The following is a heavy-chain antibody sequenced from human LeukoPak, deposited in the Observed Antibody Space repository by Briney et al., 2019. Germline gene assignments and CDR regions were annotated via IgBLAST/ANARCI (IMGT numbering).Heavy chain of an antibody. D-gene: IGHD6-13*01. CDR3: AKSTLWYGGAGDFDY. J-gene: IGHJ4*02. CDR1: GFTFSSYW. V-gene: IGHV3-23*01. CDR2: ISGSGGST. Sequence: PGGSLRLSCAAAGFTFSSYWMSWVRQAPGKGLEWVSAISGSGGSTYYADSVKGRFTISRDNSKNTLYLQMNSLRAEDTAVYYCAKSTLWYGGAGDFDYWGQGTLVTVSS.